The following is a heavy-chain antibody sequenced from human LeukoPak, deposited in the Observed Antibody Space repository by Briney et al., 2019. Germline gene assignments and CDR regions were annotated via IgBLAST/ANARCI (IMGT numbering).Heavy chain of an antibody. Sequence: GGSLRLSCAASGFTFSSYAMSWVRRAPGKGLEWVSAISGSGGSTYYADSVKGRFTISRDNSKNTLDLQMNSLRAEDTAVYYCARGYYDFWSGYYHRGAFDIWGQGTMVTVSS. CDR3: ARGYYDFWSGYYHRGAFDI. CDR2: ISGSGGST. V-gene: IGHV3-23*01. CDR1: GFTFSSYA. D-gene: IGHD3-3*01. J-gene: IGHJ3*02.